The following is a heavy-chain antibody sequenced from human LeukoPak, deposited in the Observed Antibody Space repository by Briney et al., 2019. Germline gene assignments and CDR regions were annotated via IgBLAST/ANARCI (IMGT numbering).Heavy chain of an antibody. CDR1: GGSISSYY. D-gene: IGHD3-16*02. CDR3: ARGRESYDYVWGSYRPDKVYFDY. V-gene: IGHV4-59*12. CDR2: IYYSGST. Sequence: SETLSLTCTVSGGSISSYYWSWIRQPPGKGLEWIRYIYYSGSTNYNPSLKSRVTISVDTSKNQFSLKLSSVTAADTAVYYCARGRESYDYVWGSYRPDKVYFDYWGQGTLVTVSS. J-gene: IGHJ4*02.